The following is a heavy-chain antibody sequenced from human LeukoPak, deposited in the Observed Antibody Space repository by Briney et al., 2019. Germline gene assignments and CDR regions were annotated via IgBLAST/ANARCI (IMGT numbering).Heavy chain of an antibody. CDR1: GFTFSSYA. Sequence: PGGSLRLSCAASGFTFSSYAMSWVRQAPGRGLEWVSAISGSGGSTYYADSVKGRFTISRDNCKNTLYLKMNSLRAEDTAVYYCAKKPPYCSSTSCYYFDYWGQGTLVTVSS. CDR2: ISGSGGST. CDR3: AKKPPYCSSTSCYYFDY. V-gene: IGHV3-23*01. J-gene: IGHJ4*02. D-gene: IGHD2-2*01.